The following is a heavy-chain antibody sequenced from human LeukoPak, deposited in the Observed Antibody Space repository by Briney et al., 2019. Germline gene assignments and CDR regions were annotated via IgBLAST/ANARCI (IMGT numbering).Heavy chain of an antibody. CDR1: GITFNSYT. Sequence: PGGSLRLSCAASGITFNSYTMNWVRLAPGKGLEWVSDISGNGDRAYYADSVKGRFTISRDNSKNTLYLQMNSLRAEDTAVYYCAKVNSGTYREDFDYWGQGTLVIVSS. J-gene: IGHJ4*02. CDR2: ISGNGDRA. V-gene: IGHV3-23*01. D-gene: IGHD1-26*01. CDR3: AKVNSGTYREDFDY.